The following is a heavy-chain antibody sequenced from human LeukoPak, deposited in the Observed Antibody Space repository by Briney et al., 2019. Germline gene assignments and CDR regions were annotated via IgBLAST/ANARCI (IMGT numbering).Heavy chain of an antibody. D-gene: IGHD3-9*01. V-gene: IGHV3-53*01. CDR3: ARDYDVLTGSQFDY. CDR2: IYSDGST. J-gene: IGHJ4*02. Sequence: GGSLRLSCAVSGFTVSSKYMSWVRQAPGKGLEWVSLIYSDGSTYYADSVKGRFTISRDNAKNTLYLQVNSLRAEDTAVYYCARDYDVLTGSQFDYWGQGTLVTVSS. CDR1: GFTVSSKY.